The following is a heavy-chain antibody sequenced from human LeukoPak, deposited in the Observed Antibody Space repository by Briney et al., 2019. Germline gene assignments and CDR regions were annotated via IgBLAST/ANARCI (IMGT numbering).Heavy chain of an antibody. CDR1: GYTFTSYG. D-gene: IGHD3-10*01. Sequence: ASVKVYCKASGYTFTSYGISWVLQAPGQGLEWMGWVSAYNGNTNYAQKLQGRVTMTTDTSTSTAYMELRSLRSDDTAVYYCARDEGGGAMVRGVTAYYYGMDVWGKGTTVTVSS. CDR3: ARDEGGGAMVRGVTAYYYGMDV. V-gene: IGHV1-18*04. J-gene: IGHJ6*04. CDR2: VSAYNGNT.